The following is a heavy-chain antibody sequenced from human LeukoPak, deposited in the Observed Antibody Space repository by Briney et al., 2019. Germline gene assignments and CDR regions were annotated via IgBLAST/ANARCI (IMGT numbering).Heavy chain of an antibody. CDR2: AYHTGIT. V-gene: IGHV4-4*02. CDR3: ARDRDGMVF. J-gene: IGHJ6*02. CDR1: GDSISTNKW. Sequence: KPSETLSLTCAVSGDSISTNKWWTWVRQPPGKGLEWIGAAYHTGITYYSPSLKSRVTISVDKSKSQFSLNLRSVTAADTAVYYCARDRDGMVFWGQGTTVTVSS.